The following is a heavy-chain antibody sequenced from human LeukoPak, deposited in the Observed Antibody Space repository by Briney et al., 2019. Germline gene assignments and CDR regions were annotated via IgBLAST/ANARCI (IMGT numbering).Heavy chain of an antibody. CDR2: IYYSGST. CDR1: GGSISSSSYY. D-gene: IGHD3-22*01. Sequence: SETLSLTCTVSGGSISSSSYYWGWIRQPPGKGLEWIGSIYYSGSTYYNPSLKSRVTISVDTSKNQFSLKLSSVTAADTAVYYCARGQPYYYDSSGYLYYFDYWGQGTLVTVSS. CDR3: ARGQPYYYDSSGYLYYFDY. J-gene: IGHJ4*02. V-gene: IGHV4-39*01.